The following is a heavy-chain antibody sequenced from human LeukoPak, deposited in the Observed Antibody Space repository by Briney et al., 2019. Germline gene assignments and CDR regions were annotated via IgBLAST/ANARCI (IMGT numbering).Heavy chain of an antibody. CDR3: ARDGFGIYSCDY. Sequence: ASVKVSCKAAGYTFTKYGFSWVRQAPGQGLEWMGWISPYNDNTNYAQKFQGRVTMTTDTSTSTAYMELRGLRSDDTAVYYSARDGFGIYSCDYSGQGSLVTVSS. CDR1: GYTFTKYG. CDR2: ISPYNDNT. J-gene: IGHJ4*02. V-gene: IGHV1-18*01. D-gene: IGHD5-12*01.